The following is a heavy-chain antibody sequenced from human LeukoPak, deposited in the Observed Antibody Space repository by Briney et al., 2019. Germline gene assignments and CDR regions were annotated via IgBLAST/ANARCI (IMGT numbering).Heavy chain of an antibody. Sequence: PGGSLRLSCAASGFTFSSYAMSWVRQAPGKGLEWVSAISGSGGSTYYADSVKGRFTISRDNSKNTLYLQMNSLRAEDTAVYYCAKSVQLERRYYYYGMDVWGQGTTVTVSS. CDR1: GFTFSSYA. V-gene: IGHV3-23*01. CDR3: AKSVQLERRYYYYGMDV. CDR2: ISGSGGST. J-gene: IGHJ6*02. D-gene: IGHD1-1*01.